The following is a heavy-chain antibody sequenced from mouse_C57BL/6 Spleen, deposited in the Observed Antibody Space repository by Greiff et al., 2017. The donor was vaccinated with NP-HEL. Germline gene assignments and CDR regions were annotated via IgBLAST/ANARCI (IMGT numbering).Heavy chain of an antibody. Sequence: VQLQQPGTELVKPGASVKLSCKASGYTFTSYWMHWVKQRPGQGLEWIGNINPSNGGTNYNEKFKSKATLTVDKSSSTAYMQLSSLTSEDSAVYYCARMPRGSSPRYFEVWGTGPTVTVSS. V-gene: IGHV1-53*01. J-gene: IGHJ1*03. D-gene: IGHD1-1*01. CDR1: GYTFTSYW. CDR3: ARMPRGSSPRYFEV. CDR2: INPSNGGT.